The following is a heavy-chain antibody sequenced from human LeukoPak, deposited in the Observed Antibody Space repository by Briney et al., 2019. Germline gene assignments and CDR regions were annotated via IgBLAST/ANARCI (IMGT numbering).Heavy chain of an antibody. CDR1: GFTFSSYG. CDR2: ISGSGGST. CDR3: AKAAGYCSGGSCQRNYYYYYYMDV. Sequence: GGSLRLSCAASGFTFSSYGMSWVRQAPGKGLEWVSAISGSGGSTYYADSVKGRFTISRDNSKNTLYLQMNSLRAEDTAVYYCAKAAGYCSGGSCQRNYYYYYYMDVWGKGTTVTIS. D-gene: IGHD2-15*01. V-gene: IGHV3-23*01. J-gene: IGHJ6*03.